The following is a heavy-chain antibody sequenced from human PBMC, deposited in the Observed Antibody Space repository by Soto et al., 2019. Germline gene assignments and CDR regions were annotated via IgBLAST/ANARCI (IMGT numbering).Heavy chain of an antibody. D-gene: IGHD4-17*01. CDR1: GFTFSNHV. V-gene: IGHV3-48*01. CDR3: VNGDYY. CDR2: INRDSNT. J-gene: IGHJ4*02. Sequence: EEQLVESGGGWVQPGGSLRLSGAASGFTFSNHVMNWVRQAPGRGLEWVSSINRDSNTFYADSVKGRFTISRDNAKDSLYLQMNSLRADDTAVYYCVNGDYYVGQGTLVTVSS.